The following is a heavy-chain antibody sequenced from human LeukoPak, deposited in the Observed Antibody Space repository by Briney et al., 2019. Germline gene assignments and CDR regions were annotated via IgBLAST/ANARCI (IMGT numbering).Heavy chain of an antibody. Sequence: PGGSLRLSCAASGFTFSDYYMSWIRRAPGKGLEWLSYISNSGTSIYYADSVKGRFTISRDNAKNSLYLQMNSLRAEDTAVYYCARGWENGMDVWGQGTTVTVSS. J-gene: IGHJ6*02. CDR1: GFTFSDYY. V-gene: IGHV3-11*01. D-gene: IGHD1-26*01. CDR3: ARGWENGMDV. CDR2: ISNSGTSI.